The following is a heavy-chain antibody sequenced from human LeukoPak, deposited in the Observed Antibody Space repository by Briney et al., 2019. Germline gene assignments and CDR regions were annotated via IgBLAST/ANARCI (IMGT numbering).Heavy chain of an antibody. V-gene: IGHV4-59*08. J-gene: IGHJ6*02. Sequence: SETLSLTCTVSGGSISSYYWSWIRQPPGKGLEWIGYIYYSGGSNYNPSLKSRVTISVDTSKNQFSLKLSSVTAADTAVYYCARHNYDFWSGYYNPTLYYYYGMDVWGQGTTVTVSS. CDR2: IYYSGGS. CDR3: ARHNYDFWSGYYNPTLYYYYGMDV. D-gene: IGHD3-3*01. CDR1: GGSISSYY.